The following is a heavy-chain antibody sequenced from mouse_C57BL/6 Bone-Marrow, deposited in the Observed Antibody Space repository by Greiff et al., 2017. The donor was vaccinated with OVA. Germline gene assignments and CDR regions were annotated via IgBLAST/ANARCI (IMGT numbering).Heavy chain of an antibody. CDR1: GYTFTSYW. V-gene: IGHV1-52*01. J-gene: IGHJ1*03. CDR3: AGEGYPWYFDV. D-gene: IGHD2-2*01. CDR2: IDPSDSET. Sequence: QVQLQQPGAELVRPGSSVTLSCKASGYTFTSYWMHWVKQRPIQGLEWIGNIDPSDSETPYNQKFTDKATLTVDKSASTAYMQLSSLTSEDSAVDYCAGEGYPWYFDVWGTGTTVTVSS.